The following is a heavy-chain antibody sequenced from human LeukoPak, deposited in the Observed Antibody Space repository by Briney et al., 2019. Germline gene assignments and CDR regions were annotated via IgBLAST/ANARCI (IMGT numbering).Heavy chain of an antibody. D-gene: IGHD3-9*01. Sequence: PGGSLRLSCAASGFTLDDYAMHWVRQAPGKGLEWVSDISWNSGSIGYADSVKGRFTISRDNAKNSLYLQMNSLRAEDTALYYCAKGDYDILTTIDYWGQGTLVTVSS. CDR3: AKGDYDILTTIDY. CDR1: GFTLDDYA. J-gene: IGHJ4*02. CDR2: ISWNSGSI. V-gene: IGHV3-9*01.